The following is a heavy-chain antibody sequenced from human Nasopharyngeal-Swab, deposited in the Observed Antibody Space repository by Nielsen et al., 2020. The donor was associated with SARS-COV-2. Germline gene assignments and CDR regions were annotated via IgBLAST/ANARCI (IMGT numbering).Heavy chain of an antibody. CDR2: IKSKTDGGTT. V-gene: IGHV3-15*01. D-gene: IGHD2-21*02. CDR3: TTDLAYCGGDCYSPYYYGMDV. J-gene: IGHJ6*02. Sequence: WLRQPPGKGLEWVGRIKSKTDGGTTDYAAPAKGRFTISRDDSKNTLYLQMNSLKTEDTAVYYCTTDLAYCGGDCYSPYYYGMDVWGQGTTVTVSS.